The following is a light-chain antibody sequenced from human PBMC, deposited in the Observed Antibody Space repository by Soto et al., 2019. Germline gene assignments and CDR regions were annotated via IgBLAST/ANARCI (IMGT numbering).Light chain of an antibody. J-gene: IGKJ5*01. CDR2: DAY. V-gene: IGKV3-11*01. CDR3: QQRHMWPIT. Sequence: VASTQSPVTVSLSQRDRATLSCRASQSFRSLLAWYQQKPGQAPRLLIYDAYNRATGIPPRFSGSGSGTDFTLTISSLQPEDSAVYYCQQRHMWPITFGQGTRVEIK. CDR1: QSFRSL.